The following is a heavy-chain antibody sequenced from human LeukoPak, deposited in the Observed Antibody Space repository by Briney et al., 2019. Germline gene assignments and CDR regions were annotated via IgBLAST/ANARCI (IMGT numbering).Heavy chain of an antibody. D-gene: IGHD6-19*01. Sequence: GGSLRLSCAASGFTFDDYGMSWVRQAPGKGLEWVSGINWNGGSTGYADSVKGRFTISRDNAKNSLYLQMNSLRAEDTALYYCARSFRYSSGWPYYYYYMDVWGKGTTVTVSS. CDR1: GFTFDDYG. CDR3: ARSFRYSSGWPYYYYYMDV. V-gene: IGHV3-20*04. J-gene: IGHJ6*03. CDR2: INWNGGST.